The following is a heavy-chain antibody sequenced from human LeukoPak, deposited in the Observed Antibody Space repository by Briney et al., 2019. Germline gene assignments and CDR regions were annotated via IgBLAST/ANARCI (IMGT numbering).Heavy chain of an antibody. J-gene: IGHJ4*02. CDR3: ARAPTVTFFDY. CDR2: IYYGGNT. V-gene: IGHV4-59*08. D-gene: IGHD4-17*01. Sequence: SETLSLTCTVSGGSISNYYWSWIRQPPGKGLEWVGYIYYGGNTSYNPSLKSRVTISVDTSKNQFSLKLTSVTAADTAVYYCARAPTVTFFDYWGQGTLVTVSS. CDR1: GGSISNYY.